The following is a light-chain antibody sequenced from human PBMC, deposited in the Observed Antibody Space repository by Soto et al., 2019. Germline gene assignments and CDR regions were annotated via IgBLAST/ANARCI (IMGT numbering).Light chain of an antibody. CDR2: LNIDGSH. CDR1: SGHSSYA. CDR3: QTWDIGIHVV. V-gene: IGLV4-69*01. Sequence: QSVLTQSPSASASLGASVNLTCTLSSGHSSYAIAWHQQQPEKGPRYLMKLNIDGSHSRGDGIPDRFSGSSSGAGRYLTISSLQSEDEADYYCQTWDIGIHVVFGGGTKLTVL. J-gene: IGLJ2*01.